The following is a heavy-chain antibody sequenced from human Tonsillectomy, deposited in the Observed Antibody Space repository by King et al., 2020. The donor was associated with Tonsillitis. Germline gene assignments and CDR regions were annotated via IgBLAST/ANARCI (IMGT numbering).Heavy chain of an antibody. V-gene: IGHV1-2*02. Sequence: VQLVESGAEVKKPGASVMVSCKASGYTFIDYYVHWVRQAPGQGLEWMGWINPKNGETRYAQKFQGRVAMTTDTSISSAYMELSSMRSADTAVYYCARSITLFRRYIIRYRLNPWGQGTLVTVSS. CDR3: ARSITLFRRYIIRYRLNP. CDR1: GYTFIDYY. D-gene: IGHD3-10*01. J-gene: IGHJ5*02. CDR2: INPKNGET.